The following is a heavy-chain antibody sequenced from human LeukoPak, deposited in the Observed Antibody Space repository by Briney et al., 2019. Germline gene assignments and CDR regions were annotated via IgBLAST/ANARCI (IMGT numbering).Heavy chain of an antibody. V-gene: IGHV3-9*03. CDR2: ISWNSGSI. J-gene: IGHJ3*02. CDR3: AKGMGSSWYVDAFDI. Sequence: GGSLRLSCAASGFTFDDYAMHWVRQAPGKGLEWVSGISWNSGSIGYADSVKGRFIISRDNAKNSLYLQMNSLRAEDMALYYCAKGMGSSWYVDAFDIWGQGTMVTVSS. D-gene: IGHD6-13*01. CDR1: GFTFDDYA.